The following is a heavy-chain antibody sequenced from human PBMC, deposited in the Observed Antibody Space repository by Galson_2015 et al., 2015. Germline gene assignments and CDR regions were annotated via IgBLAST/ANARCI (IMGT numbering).Heavy chain of an antibody. D-gene: IGHD3-16*01. CDR2: INHSGST. Sequence: SETLSLTCAVYGGSFSGYYWSWIRQPPGKGLEWIGEINHSGSTNYNPSLKSRVTISVDTSKNQFSLKLSSVTAADTAVYYCASTLGVFRLRPHRYFDPWGRGTLVTVSS. V-gene: IGHV4-34*01. CDR3: ASTLGVFRLRPHRYFDP. J-gene: IGHJ2*01. CDR1: GGSFSGYY.